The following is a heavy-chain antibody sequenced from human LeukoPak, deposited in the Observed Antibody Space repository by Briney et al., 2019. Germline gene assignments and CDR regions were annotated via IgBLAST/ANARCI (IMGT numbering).Heavy chain of an antibody. Sequence: PGGSLRLSCEASGFKVGSNYMNWVRQAPGKGLEWVSSISSSSSYIYYADSVKGRFTISRDNAKNSLYLQMNSLRAEDTAVYYCASTVTEDYWGQGTLVTVSS. CDR1: GFKVGSNY. CDR2: ISSSSSYI. CDR3: ASTVTEDY. D-gene: IGHD4-17*01. J-gene: IGHJ4*02. V-gene: IGHV3-21*01.